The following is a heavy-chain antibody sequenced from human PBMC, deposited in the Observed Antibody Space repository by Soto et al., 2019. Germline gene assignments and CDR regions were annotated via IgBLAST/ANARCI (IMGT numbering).Heavy chain of an antibody. CDR3: ARGEVRAPFDI. CDR1: SGSMSGHDYY. V-gene: IGHV4-30-4*01. D-gene: IGHD3-10*01. J-gene: IGHJ3*02. Sequence: QEHLQQSGPGLVRPSETLSLTCTVSSGSMSGHDYYWSWIRQPPGKGLEWIGYIHNSGSRSYNPSLKSRLTISADMSKNQFSLRVNSVTVSDTALYFCARGEVRAPFDIWGQGTMLIVSS. CDR2: IHNSGSR.